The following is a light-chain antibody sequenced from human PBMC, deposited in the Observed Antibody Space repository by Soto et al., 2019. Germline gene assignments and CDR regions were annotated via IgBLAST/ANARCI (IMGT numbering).Light chain of an antibody. CDR1: SANIAKNY. CDR3: GTLDVSLNAVV. J-gene: IGLJ2*01. Sequence: QSVLTQPPSVSAAPGQKVAISCSGSSANIAKNYVSWYQHLPGTAPRLLIYDNNKRPSWIPDRFSGAKSGTSATLDISGLQTGDEADYYGGTLDVSLNAVVFGGGTKVTVL. CDR2: DNN. V-gene: IGLV1-51*01.